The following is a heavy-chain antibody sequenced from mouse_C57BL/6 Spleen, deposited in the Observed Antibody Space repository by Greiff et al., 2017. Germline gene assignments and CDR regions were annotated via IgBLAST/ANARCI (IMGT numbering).Heavy chain of an antibody. V-gene: IGHV10-1*01. CDR2: IRSQSNNYET. CDR1: GFSFNTYA. Sequence: EVQLVESGGGLVQPKGSLKLSCAASGFSFNTYAMNWVRQAPGKGLEWVARIRSQSNNYETYYADYVKDRFTISRDDSESMLYLQMNNLKTEDTAMYYCVRQGGSSLAAMYYWGQGTSVTVSS. J-gene: IGHJ4*01. D-gene: IGHD1-1*01. CDR3: VRQGGSSLAAMYY.